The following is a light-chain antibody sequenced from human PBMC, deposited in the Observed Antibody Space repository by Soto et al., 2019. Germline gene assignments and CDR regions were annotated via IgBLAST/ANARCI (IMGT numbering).Light chain of an antibody. CDR2: RNN. CDR1: SSNVGRNF. CDR3: ATWDDSLSAVV. J-gene: IGLJ2*01. Sequence: QSVLTQPPSASGTPGQRVTISCSGASSNVGRNFVYWYQQLPGTAPKVLIYRNNQRPSGVPDRFSGSKSGTSASLAISGLRSEDEADYYCATWDDSLSAVVFGGGTKVTVL. V-gene: IGLV1-47*01.